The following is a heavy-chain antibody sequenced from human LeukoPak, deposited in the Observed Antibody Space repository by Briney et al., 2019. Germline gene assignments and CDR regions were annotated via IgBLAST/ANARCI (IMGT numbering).Heavy chain of an antibody. V-gene: IGHV3-30*04. CDR2: ISYDGSNE. CDR3: AKHVGVVVVAVADY. J-gene: IGHJ4*02. Sequence: GGSLRLSCAASGFTFSSYVMHRVRQAPGKGLEWVAIISYDGSNEYYADSVKGRFTISRDNSKNTLYLQMNSLRAEDTAVYYCAKHVGVVVVAVADYWGQGTLVTVSS. D-gene: IGHD2-15*01. CDR1: GFTFSSYV.